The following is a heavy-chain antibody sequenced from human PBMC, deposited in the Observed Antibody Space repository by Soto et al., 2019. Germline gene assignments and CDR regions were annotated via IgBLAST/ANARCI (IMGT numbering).Heavy chain of an antibody. Sequence: QVQLVGSGGGLVKPGGSLRLSCAASGFTFSDHCMSWISQAPGQGLEWVADISSTGNTRHYADSVEGRFTVSSDNAKNGLDLRMESLSAEATAIECCARAREVGWAGGRCPGYYMDVWGNGTTVTVSS. D-gene: IGHD2-15*01. CDR2: ISSTGNTR. J-gene: IGHJ6*03. CDR1: GFTFSDHC. V-gene: IGHV3-11*01. CDR3: ARAREVGWAGGRCPGYYMDV.